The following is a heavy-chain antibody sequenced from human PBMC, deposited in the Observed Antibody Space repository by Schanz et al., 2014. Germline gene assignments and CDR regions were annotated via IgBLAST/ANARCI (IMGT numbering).Heavy chain of an antibody. CDR3: AKSLESCPGGRCSRGYFDY. CDR1: GFAFSSYG. D-gene: IGHD2-8*02. V-gene: IGHV3-23*01. Sequence: EVQLLESGGGLVQPGGSLRLSCLASGFAFSSYGMNWLRQAPGKGLEWVSLISDSGDTAYYADSVKGRFTISRDNFKGALYLQMSSLRAEGTAVYYCAKSLESCPGGRCSRGYFDYWGQGTLVTVSS. CDR2: ISDSGDTA. J-gene: IGHJ4*02.